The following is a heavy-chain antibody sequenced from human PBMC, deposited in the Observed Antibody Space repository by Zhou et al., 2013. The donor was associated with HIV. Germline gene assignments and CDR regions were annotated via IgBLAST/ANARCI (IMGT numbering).Heavy chain of an antibody. J-gene: IGHJ4*02. CDR3: ARGFTYGTVDF. Sequence: QVQLVQSGAEVKKPGASVKVSCKASGYTFTDYYIYWVRQAPGQGLEWMGRISIYNGKTDYEQKFQGRVTMTADTSTRTAYLEVRGLSSDDAAVYYCARGFTYGTVDFWGQGTLVTVSS. V-gene: IGHV1-18*04. CDR2: ISIYNGKT. D-gene: IGHD3-10*01. CDR1: GYTFTDYY.